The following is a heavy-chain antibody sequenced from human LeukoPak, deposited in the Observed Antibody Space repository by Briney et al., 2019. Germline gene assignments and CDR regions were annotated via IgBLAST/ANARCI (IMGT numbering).Heavy chain of an antibody. CDR3: ARRWYYGPRGYYYMDV. CDR2: IYTSGST. D-gene: IGHD3-10*01. V-gene: IGHV4-4*09. J-gene: IGHJ6*03. Sequence: SETLSLTCTVSGGSISSYYWSWIRQPPGKGLDWIGYIYTSGSTNYNPSLKSRVTISVDTSKNQFSLKLSSVTAADTAVYYCARRWYYGPRGYYYMDVWGKGTTVTVSS. CDR1: GGSISSYY.